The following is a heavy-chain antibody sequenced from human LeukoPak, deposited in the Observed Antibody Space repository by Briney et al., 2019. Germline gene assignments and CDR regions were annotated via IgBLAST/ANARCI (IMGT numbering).Heavy chain of an antibody. CDR2: ISGSGGST. J-gene: IGHJ2*01. CDR3: AKTNYDSSDYYLTYYWYFDL. V-gene: IGHV3-23*01. Sequence: PGGSLRLSCAASGFTFSSYAMSWVRQAPGKGLEWVSAISGSGGSTYYADSVKGRFTISRDNSKNTLYLQMNSLRAEDTAVYYCAKTNYDSSDYYLTYYWYFDLWGRGTLVTVSS. CDR1: GFTFSSYA. D-gene: IGHD3-22*01.